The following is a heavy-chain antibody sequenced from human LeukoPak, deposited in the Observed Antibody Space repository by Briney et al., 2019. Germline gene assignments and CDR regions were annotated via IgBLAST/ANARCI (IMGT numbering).Heavy chain of an antibody. CDR1: GGSMSGYF. CDR2: IYYSGST. V-gene: IGHV4-59*01. Sequence: SETLSLTCTVSGGSMSGYFWSWIRQPPGKGLEWIGYIYYSGSTNYNPSLKSRVTISVDTSKNQFSMKLSSVTAADTAVYYCARSITSSWYGDFQHWGQGTLVTVSS. J-gene: IGHJ1*01. D-gene: IGHD6-13*01. CDR3: ARSITSSWYGDFQH.